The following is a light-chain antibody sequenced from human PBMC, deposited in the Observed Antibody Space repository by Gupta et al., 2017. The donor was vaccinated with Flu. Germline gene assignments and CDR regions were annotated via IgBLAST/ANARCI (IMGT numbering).Light chain of an antibody. CDR2: RDN. J-gene: IGLJ3*02. Sequence: QSVLTQPPSASGTPGQRVTLSCSGSMSNIGSNYVYWYQQLPGTAPKVLIYRDNQRPSGVPDRFSGSKSVTSASLAISGLRSEDEADYYCAAWDDSLNGPWVFGGGTKLTVL. CDR3: AAWDDSLNGPWV. CDR1: MSNIGSNY. V-gene: IGLV1-47*01.